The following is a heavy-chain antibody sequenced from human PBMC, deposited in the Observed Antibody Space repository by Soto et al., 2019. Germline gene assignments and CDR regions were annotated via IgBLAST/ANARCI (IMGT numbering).Heavy chain of an antibody. J-gene: IGHJ4*02. CDR1: GFTFSSYA. D-gene: IGHD3-16*01. CDR3: ARDGGAY. V-gene: IGHV3-30-3*01. Sequence: QVQLVESGGGVVQPGRSLRLSCAASGFTFSSYAMHWVRRAPGKGLVWMAVMSYDGSNKYYADSVKGRFTISRDNSKNPLYLQMNSVRPEDTALYYCARDGGAYWGQGTLVIVSS. CDR2: MSYDGSNK.